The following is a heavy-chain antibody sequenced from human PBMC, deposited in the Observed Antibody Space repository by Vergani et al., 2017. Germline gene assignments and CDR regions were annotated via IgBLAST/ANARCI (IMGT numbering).Heavy chain of an antibody. Sequence: QVQLVASGGGLVRPGGSLSLSCAAPGFIFSDYYMTWIRQPPGKGLEWLAHIRDGGETKMYAESLKGRFTVARDNTKNLLILQMKTLKVDDTATYYCGRKQSPASLMDEPIDIWGQGNLGNGSS. CDR3: GRKQSPASLMDEPIDI. CDR2: IRDGGETK. D-gene: IGHD1/OR15-1a*01. V-gene: IGHV3-11*01. CDR1: GFIFSDYY. J-gene: IGHJ5*01.